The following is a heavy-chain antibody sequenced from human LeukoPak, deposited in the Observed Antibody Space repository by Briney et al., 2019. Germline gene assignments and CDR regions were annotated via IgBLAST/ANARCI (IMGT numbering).Heavy chain of an antibody. CDR3: ASGYGGTNWYFDL. Sequence: PSQTLSLTCTVSGGSINNDGFYWSWIRQYPAKGLEWIGYIYYSGGTYYNPSLKSRVALSVDTSKNQFSLKLSSVTAADTAVYYCASGYGGTNWYFDLWGRGTLVTVSS. V-gene: IGHV4-31*03. D-gene: IGHD4-23*01. J-gene: IGHJ2*01. CDR2: IYYSGGT. CDR1: GGSINNDGFY.